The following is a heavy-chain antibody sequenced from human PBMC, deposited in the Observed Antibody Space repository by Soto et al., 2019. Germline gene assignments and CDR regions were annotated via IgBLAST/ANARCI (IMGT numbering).Heavy chain of an antibody. CDR2: ISRSGATM. D-gene: IGHD3-3*01. J-gene: IGHJ3*01. V-gene: IGHV3-48*02. Sequence: EVQLVESGGDLVQPGGSLRLSCVASGFTFSDYTFNWVRQAPGKGLEWLSYISRSGATMYNANSVKGRFTMSRDTAKNSLFLQMNSLRDEDRAVYYCVRDWTYAFDVWGQGTLVSVSS. CDR3: VRDWTYAFDV. CDR1: GFTFSDYT.